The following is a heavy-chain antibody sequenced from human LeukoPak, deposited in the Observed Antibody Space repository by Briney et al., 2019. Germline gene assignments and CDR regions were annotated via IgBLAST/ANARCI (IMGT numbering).Heavy chain of an antibody. J-gene: IGHJ3*02. Sequence: PGGSLRLSCAASGFTFSRFSMNWVRQAPGKGLEWVSSISTSSSYIYYADSVKGRFTISRDNARQSLYLEMNSLRAVDTAVYNCARGASVVAGNDNAFNMWGQGTMVTVSS. CDR2: ISTSSSYI. CDR1: GFTFSRFS. V-gene: IGHV3-21*01. D-gene: IGHD6-19*01. CDR3: ARGASVVAGNDNAFNM.